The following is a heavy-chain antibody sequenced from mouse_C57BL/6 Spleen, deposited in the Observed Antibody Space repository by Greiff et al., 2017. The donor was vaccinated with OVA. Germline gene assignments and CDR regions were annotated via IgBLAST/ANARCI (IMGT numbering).Heavy chain of an antibody. Sequence: VMLVESGPELVKPGASVKIPCKASGYAFSSSWMNWVKQRPGKGLEWIGRIYPGDGDTNYNGKFKGKATLTADKSSSTAYMQLSSLTSEDSAVYFCARITTVYSYAMDYWGQGTSVTVSS. CDR1: GYAFSSSW. J-gene: IGHJ4*01. CDR3: ARITTVYSYAMDY. D-gene: IGHD1-1*01. V-gene: IGHV1-82*01. CDR2: IYPGDGDT.